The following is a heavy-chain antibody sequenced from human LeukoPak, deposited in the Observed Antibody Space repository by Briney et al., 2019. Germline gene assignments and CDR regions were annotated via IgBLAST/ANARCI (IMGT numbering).Heavy chain of an antibody. D-gene: IGHD4-17*01. CDR3: AREVYGDASFDF. CDR1: GYSFSDNY. J-gene: IGHJ4*02. Sequence: GASVKVSCKASGYSFSDNYMHWVRQAPGQGLEWVGWINPNSGGTNYAQKFQGRVTMTRDASISTAYLELSRLRSADTALYFCAREVYGDASFDFWGQGTLLTVSS. CDR2: INPNSGGT. V-gene: IGHV1-2*02.